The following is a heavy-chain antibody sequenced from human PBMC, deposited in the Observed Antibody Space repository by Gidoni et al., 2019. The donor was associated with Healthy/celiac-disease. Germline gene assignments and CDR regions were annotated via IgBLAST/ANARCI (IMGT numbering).Heavy chain of an antibody. D-gene: IGHD3-3*01. Sequence: QVQLVQSGAEVKKPGASVKVSCKASGYTFTGSYMHWVRQAPGQGLEWIGWINPNSGGTNYAQKFQGRVTMTRDTSISTAYMELSRLRSDDTAVYYCARAGGAIFGVVLSRRYGMDVWGQGTTVTVSS. V-gene: IGHV1-2*02. CDR1: GYTFTGSY. J-gene: IGHJ6*02. CDR2: INPNSGGT. CDR3: ARAGGAIFGVVLSRRYGMDV.